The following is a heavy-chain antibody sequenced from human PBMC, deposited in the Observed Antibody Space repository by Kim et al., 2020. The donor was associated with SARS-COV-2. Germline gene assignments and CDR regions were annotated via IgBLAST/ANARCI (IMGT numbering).Heavy chain of an antibody. V-gene: IGHV4-39*01. D-gene: IGHD3-9*01. Sequence: PKSRVTIAVDTSKNQFSRKLSSVTAADTAVYYCARGDAYYDTPAGYFDLWGRGTLVTVSS. CDR3: ARGDAYYDTPAGYFDL. J-gene: IGHJ2*01.